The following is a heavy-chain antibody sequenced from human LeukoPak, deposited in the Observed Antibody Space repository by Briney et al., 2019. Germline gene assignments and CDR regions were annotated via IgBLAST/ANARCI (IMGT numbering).Heavy chain of an antibody. Sequence: ASVKVSCKASGYTFTSYDINWVRQATGQGLEWMGWMNPNSGNTGYAQKFQGRVTMTRNTSISTAYMELSSLRSEDTAVYYCARGPAITMVRGGIYYYYMDVWGKGTTVTISS. V-gene: IGHV1-8*01. CDR2: MNPNSGNT. CDR3: ARGPAITMVRGGIYYYYMDV. D-gene: IGHD3-10*01. CDR1: GYTFTSYD. J-gene: IGHJ6*03.